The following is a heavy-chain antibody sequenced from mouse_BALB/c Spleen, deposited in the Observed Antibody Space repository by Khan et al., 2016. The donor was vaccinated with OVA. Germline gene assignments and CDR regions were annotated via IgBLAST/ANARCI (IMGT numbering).Heavy chain of an antibody. CDR2: ISYDGSN. J-gene: IGHJ3*01. D-gene: IGHD2-1*01. Sequence: EVKLEESGPGLVKPSQSLSLTCSVTGYSITSGYYWSWIRQFPGNRLEWMGYISYDGSNNYNPSLKNRISITRDTSKKQFFLKLNSVTTEDTATXYCASKSYGKGAYWGQGTLVTVSA. CDR1: GYSITSGYY. V-gene: IGHV3-6*02. CDR3: ASKSYGKGAY.